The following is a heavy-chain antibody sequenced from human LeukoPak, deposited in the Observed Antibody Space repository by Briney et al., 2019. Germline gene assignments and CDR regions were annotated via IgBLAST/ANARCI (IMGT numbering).Heavy chain of an antibody. Sequence: GGSLRLSCAASGLSFNTYSMNWARQAPGKGLEWVSSISSTSAHIFYPDSVKGRFSISRDNAKSSLYLQMNSLRVEDTAVYYCTSRYCTTTNCYSFDNWGQGTLVTVSS. CDR2: ISSTSAHI. CDR1: GLSFNTYS. D-gene: IGHD2-2*01. CDR3: TSRYCTTTNCYSFDN. V-gene: IGHV3-21*01. J-gene: IGHJ3*02.